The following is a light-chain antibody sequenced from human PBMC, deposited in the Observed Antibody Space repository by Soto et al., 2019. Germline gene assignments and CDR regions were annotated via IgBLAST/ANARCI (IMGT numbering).Light chain of an antibody. CDR1: GSDIGAYNH. V-gene: IGLV2-14*03. CDR2: DVT. CDR3: SSYTRTTAYV. J-gene: IGLJ1*01. Sequence: QSVLTQPASVSGSPGQSITISCTGTGSDIGAYNHVSWYQQHPGTAPKLIIYDVTNRPSGVSHRFSGSKSGNTVSLTISGLQAEDEADYFCSSYTRTTAYVFGSGTKVTVL.